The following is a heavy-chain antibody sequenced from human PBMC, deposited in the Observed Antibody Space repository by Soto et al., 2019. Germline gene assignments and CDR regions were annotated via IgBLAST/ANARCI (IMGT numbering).Heavy chain of an antibody. CDR3: AKDHSYGLIGRGDY. Sequence: GGSLRLSCAASGFTFSSYAMSWVRQAPGKGLEWVSAISGSGGSTYYADSVKGRFTISRDNSKNTLYLQMNSLRAEDTAVYYCAKDHSYGLIGRGDYWGQGTLVTVSS. CDR1: GFTFSSYA. D-gene: IGHD5-18*01. V-gene: IGHV3-23*01. J-gene: IGHJ4*02. CDR2: ISGSGGST.